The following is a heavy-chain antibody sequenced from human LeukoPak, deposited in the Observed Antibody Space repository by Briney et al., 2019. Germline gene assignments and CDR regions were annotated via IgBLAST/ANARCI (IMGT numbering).Heavy chain of an antibody. D-gene: IGHD6-25*01. CDR1: GLAVSTSV. CDR2: IKDADAKP. CDR3: ARVKAGSFDY. J-gene: IGHJ4*02. V-gene: IGHV3-23*01. Sequence: GGSLRLSCATSGLAVSTSVISWFRQAPGKGLEWVSDIKDADAKPSYADSVKVRLTLSRDNCKNTVYLEMNSLRAEDTAVFSCARVKAGSFDYWGQGTLVTVSS.